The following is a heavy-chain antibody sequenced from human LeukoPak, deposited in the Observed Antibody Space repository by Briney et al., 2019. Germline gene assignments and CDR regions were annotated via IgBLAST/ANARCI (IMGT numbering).Heavy chain of an antibody. V-gene: IGHV4-39*01. CDR1: GGSISSSSYY. Sequence: SETLSLTCTVSGGSISSSSYYWGWIRQPPGKGLEWIGSIYYSGSTYYNPSLKSRVTISVDTSMNQFSLKLSSVTAADTAVYYCARSVTIFGVATNWFDPWGQGTLVTVSS. J-gene: IGHJ5*02. CDR3: ARSVTIFGVATNWFDP. D-gene: IGHD3-3*01. CDR2: IYYSGST.